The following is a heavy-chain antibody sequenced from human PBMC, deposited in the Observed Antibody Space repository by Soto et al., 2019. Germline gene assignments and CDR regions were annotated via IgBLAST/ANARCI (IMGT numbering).Heavy chain of an antibody. CDR2: ISGSGGST. D-gene: IGHD3-22*01. V-gene: IGHV3-23*01. CDR1: WFTFSSCA. Sequence: DASLRLSCAASWFTFSSCAMSWVRQAPGKGLEWVSAISGSGGSTYYADSVKGRLTISRDNSKTTLYMQMNSLRAEDTAVYYCANLPRVGTYDSSGYYPKFDYWGQGTLVRVSS. CDR3: ANLPRVGTYDSSGYYPKFDY. J-gene: IGHJ4*02.